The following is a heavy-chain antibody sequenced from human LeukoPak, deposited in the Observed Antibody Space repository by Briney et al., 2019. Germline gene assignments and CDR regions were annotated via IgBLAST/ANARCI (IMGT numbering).Heavy chain of an antibody. Sequence: PSETLSLTCTVSGGSISSGSYYWSWIRQPAGKGLEGIGRIYTSGSTNYNPSLKSRVTISVDTSKNQFSLKLSSVPAADTAVYYCARGSSIFGVVIFDYWGQGTLVTVSS. V-gene: IGHV4-61*02. CDR1: GGSISSGSYY. CDR2: IYTSGST. D-gene: IGHD3-3*01. J-gene: IGHJ4*02. CDR3: ARGSSIFGVVIFDY.